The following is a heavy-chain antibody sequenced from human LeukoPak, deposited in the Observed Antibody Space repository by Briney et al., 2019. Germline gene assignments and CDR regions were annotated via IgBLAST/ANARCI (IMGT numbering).Heavy chain of an antibody. V-gene: IGHV1-2*02. CDR1: GYKFTAYY. CDR3: ARVSPSYFDY. J-gene: IGHJ4*02. CDR2: INPSSGGT. Sequence: ASVKVSCKASGYKFTAYYMHWVRQAPGQGLEWIGWINPSSGGTNYAQKFQGRVTMTRDTSINTAYMELSSLTSDDTAVYYCARVSPSYFDYWGQGTPVTVSS. D-gene: IGHD5/OR15-5a*01.